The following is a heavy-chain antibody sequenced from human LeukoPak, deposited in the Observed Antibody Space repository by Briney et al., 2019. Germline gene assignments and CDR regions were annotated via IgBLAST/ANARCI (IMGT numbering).Heavy chain of an antibody. CDR3: ARVGAAAGLFDY. J-gene: IGHJ4*02. V-gene: IGHV3-53*01. CDR1: GFTVSSNY. D-gene: IGHD6-13*01. Sequence: PGGSLRLSCAASGFTVSSNYMGWVRQAPGKGLEWVSIIYSDGNTYYADSVKGRFTISRDNSKNTLYLQMNSLRADDTAVYYCARVGAAAGLFDYWGQGTLVTVSS. CDR2: IYSDGNT.